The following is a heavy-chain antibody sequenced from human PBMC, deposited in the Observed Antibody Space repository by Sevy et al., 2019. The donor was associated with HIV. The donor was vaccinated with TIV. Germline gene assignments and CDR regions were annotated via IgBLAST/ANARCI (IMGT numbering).Heavy chain of an antibody. CDR1: GFTFRSYS. CDR3: ARDFTIFGVVSGIDY. J-gene: IGHJ4*02. Sequence: GGSLRLSYAASGFTFRSYSMNWVRQAPGKGLEWLSSISDDSRYIYYSDSVKGRFTISRANAKSSLYLQMNSLRVEDTAIYYCARDFTIFGVVSGIDYWGQGNLVTVSS. V-gene: IGHV3-21*01. CDR2: ISDDSRYI. D-gene: IGHD3-3*01.